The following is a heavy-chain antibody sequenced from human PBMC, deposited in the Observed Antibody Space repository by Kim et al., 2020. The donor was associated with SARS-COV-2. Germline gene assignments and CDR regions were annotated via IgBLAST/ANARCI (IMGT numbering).Heavy chain of an antibody. J-gene: IGHJ4*02. CDR3: AKDSRNRVCGGDCYNDY. CDR2: ISGSGGST. D-gene: IGHD2-21*01. Sequence: GGSLRLSCAASGFTFSSYAMSWVRQAPGKGLEWVSAISGSGGSTYYADSVKGRFTISRDNSKNTLYLQMNSLRAEDTAVYYCAKDSRNRVCGGDCYNDYWGQGTLVTVSS. CDR1: GFTFSSYA. V-gene: IGHV3-23*01.